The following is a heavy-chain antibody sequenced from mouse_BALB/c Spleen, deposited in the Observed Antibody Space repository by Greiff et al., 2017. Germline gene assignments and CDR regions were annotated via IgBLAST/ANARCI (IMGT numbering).Heavy chain of an antibody. CDR3: ARHPVYDEDAMDY. D-gene: IGHD2-12*01. CDR1: GFSLTSYG. J-gene: IGHJ4*01. V-gene: IGHV2-6-2*01. CDR2: IWSDGST. Sequence: VHLVESGPDLVAPSQSLSITCTVSGFSLTSYGVHWVRQPPGKGLEWLVVIWSDGSTTYNSALKSRLSISKDNSKSQVFLKMNSLQTDDTAMYYCARHPVYDEDAMDYWGQGTSVTVSS.